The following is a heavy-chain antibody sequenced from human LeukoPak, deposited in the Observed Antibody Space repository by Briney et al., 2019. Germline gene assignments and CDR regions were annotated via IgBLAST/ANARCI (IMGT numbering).Heavy chain of an antibody. J-gene: IGHJ4*02. Sequence: SETLSLTCTVSGGSISNYYWNWIRQPPGKGLEWIGYIYYSGTTNYNPSLKSRVSMSVDTSKNQFSLKLSSVTAADTAVYYCARAILSGYPDSWGQGTLVIVFS. V-gene: IGHV4-59*01. CDR1: GGSISNYY. CDR3: ARAILSGYPDS. CDR2: IYYSGTT. D-gene: IGHD3-3*01.